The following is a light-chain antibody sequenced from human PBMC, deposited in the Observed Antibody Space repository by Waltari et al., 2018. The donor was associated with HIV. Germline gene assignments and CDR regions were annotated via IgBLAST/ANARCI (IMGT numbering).Light chain of an antibody. CDR1: KLGDHY. CDR3: QAWDSSSDWV. V-gene: IGLV3-1*01. CDR2: HDS. Sequence: SYELTQPPSVSVSPGPTASIPCSGVKLGDHYAGWYQQKPGQSPVLVIYHDSKRPSGIPERFSCSNSGNTATLTISGTQAMDEADYYCQAWDSSSDWVFGGGTKLTVL. J-gene: IGLJ3*02.